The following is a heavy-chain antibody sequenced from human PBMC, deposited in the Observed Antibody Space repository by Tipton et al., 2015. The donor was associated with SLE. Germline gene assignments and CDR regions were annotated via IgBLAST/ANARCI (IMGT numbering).Heavy chain of an antibody. CDR2: IVYSWTS. J-gene: IGHJ5*01. CDR3: ARETGTYYSTWFDS. CDR1: DDSLTNNYF. D-gene: IGHD1-26*01. Sequence: TLSLTCVVSDDSLTNNYFWGWVRQPPGRGLEWIGSIVYSWTSHYNPSPQSRVSISVDVSRNQFSLTLNSVTAADTATYSCARETGTYYSTWFDSWGQGTLVTVSS. V-gene: IGHV4-38-2*02.